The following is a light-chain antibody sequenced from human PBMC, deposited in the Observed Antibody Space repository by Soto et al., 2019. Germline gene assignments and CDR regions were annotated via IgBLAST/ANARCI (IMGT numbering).Light chain of an antibody. V-gene: IGLV1-47*01. J-gene: IGLJ1*01. CDR3: AAWDDSLSGYV. Sequence: LTQPPSASATPGQRVTISCSGSSSNIGSNYVYWYQQLPGTAPKLLIYRNNQRPSGVPDRFSGSKSGTSASLAISGLRSEDEADYYCAAWDDSLSGYVFGTGTKVNVL. CDR2: RNN. CDR1: SSNIGSNY.